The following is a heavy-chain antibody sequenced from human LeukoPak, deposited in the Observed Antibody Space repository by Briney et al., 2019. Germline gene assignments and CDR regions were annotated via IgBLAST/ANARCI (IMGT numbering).Heavy chain of an antibody. CDR1: GFTFDDYA. CDR3: AKDEDSSSWYYGRTFDY. V-gene: IGHV3-9*01. CDR2: ISWNSGSI. J-gene: IGHJ4*02. D-gene: IGHD6-13*01. Sequence: GGSLRLSCAASGFTFDDYAMHWVRQAPGKGLEWVSGISWNSGSIGYADSVKGRFTISRDNAKNSLYLQMNSLRAEDTALYYCAKDEDSSSWYYGRTFDYWGQGTLVTVSS.